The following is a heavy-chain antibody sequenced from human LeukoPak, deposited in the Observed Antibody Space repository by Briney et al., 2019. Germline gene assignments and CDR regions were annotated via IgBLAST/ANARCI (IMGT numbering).Heavy chain of an antibody. CDR2: ISSSSSYI. CDR3: ARDGPGSGSGSYYFDY. Sequence: GGSLRLSCAASGFTFSSYSMNWVRQAPGKGLEWVSPISSSSSYIYYADSVKGRFTISRDNAKNSLYLQMNSLRAEDTAVYYCARDGPGSGSGSYYFDYWGQGTLVTVSS. J-gene: IGHJ4*02. D-gene: IGHD3-10*01. V-gene: IGHV3-21*01. CDR1: GFTFSSYS.